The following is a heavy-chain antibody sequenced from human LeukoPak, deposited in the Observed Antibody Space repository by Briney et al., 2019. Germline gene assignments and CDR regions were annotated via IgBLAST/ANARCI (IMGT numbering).Heavy chain of an antibody. CDR2: FDPEDGET. D-gene: IGHD2-2*02. CDR3: ATADIVVVPAALQGYYYYMDV. Sequence: GASVKVSRKVSGYTLTELSMHWVRQAPGKGLEWMGGFDPEDGETIYAQKFQGRVTMTEDTSTDTAYMELSSLRSEDTAVYYCATADIVVVPAALQGYYYYMDVWGKGTTVTVSS. CDR1: GYTLTELS. V-gene: IGHV1-24*01. J-gene: IGHJ6*03.